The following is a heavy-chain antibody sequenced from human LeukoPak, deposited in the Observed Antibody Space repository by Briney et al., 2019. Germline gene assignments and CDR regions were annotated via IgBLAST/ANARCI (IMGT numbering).Heavy chain of an antibody. J-gene: IGHJ4*02. V-gene: IGHV3-30*02. CDR2: IAYDGSDK. D-gene: IGHD6-19*01. CDR1: GFAFSGYG. Sequence: GGSLRLSCAASGFAFSGYGMHWARQAPGKGLEWVTYIAYDGSDKFYADSVRGRFTISRDNSKNTLYVLMNSLRVDDTAIYYCVAIAVAGQFYWGQGTLVTVSS. CDR3: VAIAVAGQFY.